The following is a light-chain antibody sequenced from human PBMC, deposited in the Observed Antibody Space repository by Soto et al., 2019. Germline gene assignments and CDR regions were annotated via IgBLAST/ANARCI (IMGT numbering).Light chain of an antibody. V-gene: IGKV1-39*01. CDR3: QQSYSVPLT. CDR2: GAS. J-gene: IGKJ4*01. CDR1: QPITKF. Sequence: DIQMTQSPSSLSASVGDRVTITCRASQPITKFLNWFQHKPGEAPKRLIYGASILQDGVPSRFSGSGSGTDYTPTISGLQTEDFATYFCQQSYSVPLTFGGGTKVDIK.